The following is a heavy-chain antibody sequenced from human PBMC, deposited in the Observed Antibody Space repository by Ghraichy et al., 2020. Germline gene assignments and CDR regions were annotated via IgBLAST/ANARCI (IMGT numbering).Heavy chain of an antibody. D-gene: IGHD2-2*01. J-gene: IGHJ5*02. CDR1: GFTFDVNW. V-gene: IGHV3-7*01. Sequence: GGSLRLSCAASGFTFDVNWMSWVRQAPGKGLEWVANIREDGSEESYVGSVKGRFIISRDNAKNSLYLQMNSLRADDTAMYYCARVGDTGSSYRWFGPWGQGTLVTVSS. CDR2: IREDGSEE. CDR3: ARVGDTGSSYRWFGP.